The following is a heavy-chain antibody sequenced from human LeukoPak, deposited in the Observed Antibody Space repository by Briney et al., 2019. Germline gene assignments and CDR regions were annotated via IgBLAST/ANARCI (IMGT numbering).Heavy chain of an antibody. CDR1: GGSISSGSYY. D-gene: IGHD3-10*01. J-gene: IGHJ5*02. CDR2: IYYSGTT. V-gene: IGHV4-39*01. Sequence: SETLSLTCTVSGGSISSGSYYWAWIRQPPGKGLEWIGSIYYSGTTYYHPSLKGRVTISVDRSKNQFSLRLSSVTAADTAVYYCARGSRNYGPLYNWFDPWGQGTLVTVAS. CDR3: ARGSRNYGPLYNWFDP.